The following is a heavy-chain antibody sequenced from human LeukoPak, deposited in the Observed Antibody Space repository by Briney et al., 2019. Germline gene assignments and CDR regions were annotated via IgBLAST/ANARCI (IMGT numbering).Heavy chain of an antibody. J-gene: IGHJ4*02. CDR3: ARDQYYDSSTYYEIDY. CDR2: ISYSGST. CDR1: GGSIRNYY. V-gene: IGHV4-4*07. Sequence: SETLSLTCTVSGGSIRNYYWTWIRQPAGKRLEWVGRISYSGSTYYNPSLKSRVTMSVDTSKNQFSLKLSSVTAADTAVYYCARDQYYDSSTYYEIDYWGQGTLVTVSS. D-gene: IGHD3-22*01.